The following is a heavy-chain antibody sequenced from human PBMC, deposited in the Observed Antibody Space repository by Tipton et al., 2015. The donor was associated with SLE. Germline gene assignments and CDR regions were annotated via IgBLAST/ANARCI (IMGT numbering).Heavy chain of an antibody. V-gene: IGHV3-9*01. CDR1: GFTFDDYA. D-gene: IGHD3-22*01. CDR2: ISRNSGSI. Sequence: SLRLSCAASGFTFDDYAMHWVRQAPGKGLEWVSGISRNSGSIGYADSVKGRFTISRDNAKNSLYLQMNSLRAEDTALYYCARGYYYDSSGSADAFDIWGQGTMVTVSS. CDR3: ARGYYYDSSGSADAFDI. J-gene: IGHJ3*02.